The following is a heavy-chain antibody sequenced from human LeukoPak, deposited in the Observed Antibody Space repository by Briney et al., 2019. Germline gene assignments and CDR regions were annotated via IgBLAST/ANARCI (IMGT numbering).Heavy chain of an antibody. V-gene: IGHV4-59*08. D-gene: IGHD2-15*01. CDR3: VRREGYSSSPLGS. CDR2: IHSSGSI. Sequence: SETLSLTCTVPGGSIYSYYWTWIRQPPGKGLEWIGYIHSSGSIHYNPSVRSRVTMSLDTSKNQFSFNLTSVTAADTAVYYCVRREGYSSSPLGSWGQGTLVTVSS. J-gene: IGHJ5*02. CDR1: GGSIYSYY.